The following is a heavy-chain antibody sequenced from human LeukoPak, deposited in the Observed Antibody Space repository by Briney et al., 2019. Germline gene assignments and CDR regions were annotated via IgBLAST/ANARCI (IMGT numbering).Heavy chain of an antibody. V-gene: IGHV1-69*05. CDR3: ATVEWDTPHAYFDY. CDR2: IIPIFGTA. CDR1: GGTFSSYA. D-gene: IGHD3-3*01. J-gene: IGHJ4*02. Sequence: GASVKVSCKASGGTFSSYAISWVRQAPGQGLEWMGGIIPIFGTANYAQKFQGRVTITTDESTSTAYMELSSLRSEDTVVYYCATVEWDTPHAYFDYWGQGTLVTVSS.